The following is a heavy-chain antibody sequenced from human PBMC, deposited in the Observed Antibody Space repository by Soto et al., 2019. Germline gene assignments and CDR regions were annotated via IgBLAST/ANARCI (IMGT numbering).Heavy chain of an antibody. Sequence: QVQLQQWGAGLLKPSETLSLTCAVYGGSFSGYYWSWIRQPPGKGLEWIGEINHGGSTNYNPSLKSRVTISVDTSKNQFSLKLSSVTAADTAVYYCARGPKLGVWVDYYYGMDVWGQGTTVTVSS. CDR3: ARGPKLGVWVDYYYGMDV. V-gene: IGHV4-34*01. J-gene: IGHJ6*02. D-gene: IGHD3-16*01. CDR1: GGSFSGYY. CDR2: INHGGST.